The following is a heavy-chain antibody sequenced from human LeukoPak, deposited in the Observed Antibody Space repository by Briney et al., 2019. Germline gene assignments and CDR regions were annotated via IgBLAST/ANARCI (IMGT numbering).Heavy chain of an antibody. D-gene: IGHD3-22*01. CDR1: GFTFSSYG. CDR2: IRYDGSNK. Sequence: GGSLRLSCAASGFTFSSYGMHWVRQAPGKGLEWVAFIRYDGSNKYYANSVKGRFTISRDNSKNTLYLQMNSLRAEDTAVYYCTRDLISGYYPGGYWGQGTLVTVSS. V-gene: IGHV3-30*02. CDR3: TRDLISGYYPGGY. J-gene: IGHJ4*02.